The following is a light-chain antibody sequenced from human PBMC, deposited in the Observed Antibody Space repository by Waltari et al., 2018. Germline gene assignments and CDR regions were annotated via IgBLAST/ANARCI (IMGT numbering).Light chain of an antibody. V-gene: IGKV2-30*01. J-gene: IGKJ1*01. CDR1: QRLVYIDGNTY. CDR2: KVS. CDR3: MQGTHWPWT. Sequence: DVVMTQSPLSLPVTLGHPASISCRSIQRLVYIDGNTYLNWFQHRPGQSPRRLIYKVSDRDSGVPDRFSGSGSGTDFTLKISRVEAEDVGIYYCMQGTHWPWTFGQGTKVEIK.